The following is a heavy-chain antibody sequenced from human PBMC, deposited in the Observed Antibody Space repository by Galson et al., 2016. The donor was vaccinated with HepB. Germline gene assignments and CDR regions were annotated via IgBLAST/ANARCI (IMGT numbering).Heavy chain of an antibody. CDR3: ARGLEYSYGFFDF. D-gene: IGHD5-18*01. J-gene: IGHJ4*02. CDR2: INPTDGST. Sequence: SVKVSCKASGYTFTNYYMHWVRQAPGQGLEWMGIINPTDGSTNYAQNLQGRVTMTRDTSTSTVYMELSSLRSEDTAIYYCARGLEYSYGFFDFWGQGTLVTVSS. CDR1: GYTFTNYY. V-gene: IGHV1-46*01.